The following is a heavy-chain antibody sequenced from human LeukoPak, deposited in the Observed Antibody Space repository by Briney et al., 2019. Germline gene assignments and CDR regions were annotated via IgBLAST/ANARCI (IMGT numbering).Heavy chain of an antibody. CDR3: AREDYDSSGYYRPY. D-gene: IGHD3-22*01. Sequence: PSETLSLTCTVSGGSISSYYWGWIRQPPGKGLEWIGSIYHSGSTYYNPSLKSRVTISVDTSKNQFSLKLSSVTAADTAVYYCAREDYDSSGYYRPYWGQGTLVTVSS. CDR1: GGSISSYY. V-gene: IGHV4-59*12. CDR2: IYHSGST. J-gene: IGHJ4*02.